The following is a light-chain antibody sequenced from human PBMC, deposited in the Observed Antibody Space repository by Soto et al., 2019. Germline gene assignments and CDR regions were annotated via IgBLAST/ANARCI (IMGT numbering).Light chain of an antibody. CDR3: QQYGNPPPYS. V-gene: IGKV3-20*01. Sequence: EIVLTQSPGTLSLSPGERATLSCRASQSVSRSLLAWYQQKPGQALRLLIYGASTRATGIADRFSGSGSGTDFTLTISRLEPEDFAVYYCQQYGNPPPYSFGQGTKVDIK. CDR2: GAS. CDR1: QSVSRSL. J-gene: IGKJ2*03.